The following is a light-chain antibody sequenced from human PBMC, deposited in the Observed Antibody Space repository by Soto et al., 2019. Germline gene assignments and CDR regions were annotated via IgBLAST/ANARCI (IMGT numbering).Light chain of an antibody. CDR3: QQYNKWPLT. Sequence: EIVMAQSPATLSVSPGEGATLSCRASQPVYSNLAWYQQKPGQAPRLLIGGASTRATGIPAGFSGSGSGTAFTLTISSLQSEDFAVYYCQQYNKWPLTFGGGTKVEIK. CDR2: GAS. J-gene: IGKJ4*01. V-gene: IGKV3-15*01. CDR1: QPVYSN.